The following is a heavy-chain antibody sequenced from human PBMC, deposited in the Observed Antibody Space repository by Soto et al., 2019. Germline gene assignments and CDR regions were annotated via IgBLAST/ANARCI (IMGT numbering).Heavy chain of an antibody. Sequence: SETLSLTCTVSGGSISSSSYYWGWIRQPPGKGLEWIGSIFYSGSTNYNPSLKSRVTISVDTSKNQFSLKLSSVTAADTAVYYCARGVPFLGWLQYAYYFDYWGQGTLVTVSS. V-gene: IGHV4-39*01. CDR3: ARGVPFLGWLQYAYYFDY. J-gene: IGHJ4*02. CDR2: IFYSGST. CDR1: GGSISSSSYY. D-gene: IGHD3-16*01.